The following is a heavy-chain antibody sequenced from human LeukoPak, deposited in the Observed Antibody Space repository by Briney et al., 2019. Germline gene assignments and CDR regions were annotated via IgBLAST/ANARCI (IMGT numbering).Heavy chain of an antibody. CDR2: ISGSGGST. CDR3: AKAASRQWLVPRLYFDY. V-gene: IGHV3-23*01. D-gene: IGHD6-19*01. J-gene: IGHJ4*02. CDR1: GFTFSSYA. Sequence: GGSLRLSCAASGFTFSSYAMSWVRQAPGKGLEWVSAISGSGGSTYYADSVKGRFTISRDNSKNTLYLQMNSLRAEDTAVYYCAKAASRQWLVPRLYFDYWGQGTLVTVSS.